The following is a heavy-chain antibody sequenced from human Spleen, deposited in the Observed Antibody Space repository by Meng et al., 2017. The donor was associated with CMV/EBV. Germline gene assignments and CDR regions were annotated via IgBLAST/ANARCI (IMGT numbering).Heavy chain of an antibody. CDR1: GYTFTSYY. D-gene: IGHD2-2*01. CDR3: ARGYEGYCSSTSCYSENDY. CDR2: INPSGGST. J-gene: IGHJ4*02. Sequence: ASVKVSCKASGYTFTSYYMHWVRQAPGQGLEWMGIINPSGGSTSYAQKFQGRVTMTRDTSTSTVYMELSSLRSEDTAVYYCARGYEGYCSSTSCYSENDYWGQGTLVTVSS. V-gene: IGHV1-46*01.